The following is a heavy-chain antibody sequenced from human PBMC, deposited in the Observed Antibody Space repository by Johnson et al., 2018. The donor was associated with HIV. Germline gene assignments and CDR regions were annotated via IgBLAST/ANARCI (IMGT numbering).Heavy chain of an antibody. CDR3: ASDSGPSDFWSGYRLVVAFNI. Sequence: QPADAGGGVVQPAWSLRLSCAASGFTLSSYGMHWVRPAPCKGLAWVAFIRYDGSNKYYADAVKGRFTIASDNSKNTLYLQMNGLRPEDTSVYYCASDSGPSDFWSGYRLVVAFNIWGQGTRVTVSS. V-gene: IGHV3-30*02. CDR1: GFTLSSYG. J-gene: IGHJ3*02. CDR2: IRYDGSNK. D-gene: IGHD3-3*01.